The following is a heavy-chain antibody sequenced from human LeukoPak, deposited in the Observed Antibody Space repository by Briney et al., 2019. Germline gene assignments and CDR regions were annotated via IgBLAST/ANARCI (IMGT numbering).Heavy chain of an antibody. CDR2: ISSSSSYI. Sequence: GGSLRLSCAASGFTFSSYSMNWVRQAPGKGLEWVSSISSSSSYIYYADSVKGRFTISRDNAKNSLYLQMNSLRAEDTAVYYCARIVVDTAMVTVDYWGQGTLVTVSS. V-gene: IGHV3-21*01. J-gene: IGHJ4*02. CDR1: GFTFSSYS. D-gene: IGHD5-18*01. CDR3: ARIVVDTAMVTVDY.